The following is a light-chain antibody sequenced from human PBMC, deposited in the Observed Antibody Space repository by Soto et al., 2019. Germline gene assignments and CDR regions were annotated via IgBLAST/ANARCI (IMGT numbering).Light chain of an antibody. CDR2: GAS. J-gene: IGKJ1*01. CDR3: QQYSGSSRA. V-gene: IGKV3-20*01. Sequence: EIVLTQSPGTLSLSPGERATLSCRASQSVSSSYLAWYQQEPGQAPRLLIYGASIRATGIPDRFSGSGSGTDFTLTISRLEPEDFAVYYCQQYSGSSRAFGQATKGEIK. CDR1: QSVSSSY.